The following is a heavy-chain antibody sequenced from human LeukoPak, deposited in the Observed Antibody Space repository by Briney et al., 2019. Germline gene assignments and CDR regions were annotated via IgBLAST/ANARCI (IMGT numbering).Heavy chain of an antibody. CDR1: GFTFSSYG. V-gene: IGHV3-30*03. CDR3: ARGGYCSGGSCLSDYFDY. CDR2: ISYDGSSE. Sequence: GRSLRLSCAASGFTFSSYGMHWVRQAPGKGLEWVAVISYDGSSEYYADSVKGRFTIFRDNSKNTLYLQMNSLRAEDTAVYYCARGGYCSGGSCLSDYFDYWGQGTLVTVSS. D-gene: IGHD2-15*01. J-gene: IGHJ4*02.